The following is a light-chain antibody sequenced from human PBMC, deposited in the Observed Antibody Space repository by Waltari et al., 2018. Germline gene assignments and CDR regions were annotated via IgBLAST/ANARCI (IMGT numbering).Light chain of an antibody. J-gene: IGLJ1*01. CDR1: RRHVGASDW. Sequence: QSALTQPASVSGSPGQSITISCTGTRRHVGASDWVSWYQQHTGKAPKVVIFDVSYRPSGVSNRVSGSKSGNTASLTISGLQAEDEADYYCTSYTSRHSLVFGTGTKVTVL. CDR3: TSYTSRHSLV. V-gene: IGLV2-14*03. CDR2: DVS.